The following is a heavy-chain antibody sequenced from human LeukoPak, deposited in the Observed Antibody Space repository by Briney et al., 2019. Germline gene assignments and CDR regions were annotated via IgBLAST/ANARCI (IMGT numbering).Heavy chain of an antibody. CDR1: GFTFSSYR. Sequence: GGSLRLSCAASGFTFSSYRMNWVRQAAGKGLEWVSSISSSGTYIYYADSMKDRLTISRDNAKNSLYLQVSSLRAEDTAVYYCARGGGSCSPTSCFNNYFDYWGHGTLVTVSS. CDR2: ISSSGTYI. J-gene: IGHJ4*01. D-gene: IGHD2-2*01. V-gene: IGHV3-21*01. CDR3: ARGGGSCSPTSCFNNYFDY.